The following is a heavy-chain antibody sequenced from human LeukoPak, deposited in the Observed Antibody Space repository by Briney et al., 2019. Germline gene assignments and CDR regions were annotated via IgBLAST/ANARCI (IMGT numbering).Heavy chain of an antibody. J-gene: IGHJ3*01. CDR2: IYYSGST. D-gene: IGHD1-1*01. V-gene: IGHV4-59*01. Sequence: SETLSLTCTVSGGSISSYYWSWIRQPPGKGLEWIGYIYYSGSTYYNPSLKSRVTISVDTSKNQFSLQLSSVTAADTAVYYCAGDVMSTALDAFDVWGQGTMVTVSS. CDR3: AGDVMSTALDAFDV. CDR1: GGSISSYY.